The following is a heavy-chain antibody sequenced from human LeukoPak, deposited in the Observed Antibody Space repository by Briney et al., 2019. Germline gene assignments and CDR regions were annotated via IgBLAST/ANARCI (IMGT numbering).Heavy chain of an antibody. CDR3: AKVWNSSGWTWIDY. V-gene: IGHV3-23*01. CDR2: ISGSGGST. J-gene: IGHJ4*02. D-gene: IGHD6-19*01. Sequence: GGSLRLSCAASGFTFSSYAMSWVRQAPGKGLEWVSAISGSGGSTYYADSVKGPFTISRDNSKNTLYLQMNSLRAEDTAVYYCAKVWNSSGWTWIDYCGQGTLVTVSS. CDR1: GFTFSSYA.